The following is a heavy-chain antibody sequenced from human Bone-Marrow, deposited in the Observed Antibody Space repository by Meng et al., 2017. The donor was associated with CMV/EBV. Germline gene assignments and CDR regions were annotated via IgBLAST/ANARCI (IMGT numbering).Heavy chain of an antibody. CDR3: ARSVGTIYLWVRGMDD. Sequence: SVKVSCKASGGTFTSYTISWVRQAPGQGLEWMRRIIPILGIANYAQKFQGRVTITADKSTSAAYMELSSLRSEDTSVNYCARSVGTIYLWVRGMDDWGQGTTVTVSS. CDR1: GGTFTSYT. J-gene: IGHJ6*02. D-gene: IGHD5-12*01. V-gene: IGHV1-69*02. CDR2: IIPILGIA.